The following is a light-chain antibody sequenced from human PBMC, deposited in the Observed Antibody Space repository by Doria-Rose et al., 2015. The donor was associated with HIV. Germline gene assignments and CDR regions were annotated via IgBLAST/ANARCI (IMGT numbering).Light chain of an antibody. J-gene: IGKJ1*01. Sequence: EIVMTQSPGTLSLSPGERATLSCRASQSFSSTYLAWYQQKPGQAPSLLIYDGSTRATGIPGRFSASGSGTDLTLTINRLEPEDFALYYCHQYGTSWTFGQGTKVEI. CDR2: DGS. V-gene: IGKV3-20*01. CDR3: HQYGTSWT. CDR1: QSFSSTY.